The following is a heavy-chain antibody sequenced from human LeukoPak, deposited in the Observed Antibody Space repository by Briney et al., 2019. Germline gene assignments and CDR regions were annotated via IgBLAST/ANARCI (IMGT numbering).Heavy chain of an antibody. V-gene: IGHV3-7*01. CDR1: GFTFSSNG. CDR2: MRDDGSEE. CDR3: ARDLWLGERGLFFFEY. J-gene: IGHJ4*02. Sequence: GGSLRLSCAASGFTFSSNGMNWVRQAPGKGLEWVANMRDDGSEEFYVNSVKGRFTISRDNAKNSLYLQMDSLRAEDTAVYYCARDLWLGERGLFFFEYWGQGALVTVAS. D-gene: IGHD3-22*01.